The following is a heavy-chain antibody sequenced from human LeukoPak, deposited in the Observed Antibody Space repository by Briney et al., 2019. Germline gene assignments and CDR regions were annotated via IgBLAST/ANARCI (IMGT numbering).Heavy chain of an antibody. V-gene: IGHV4-61*02. CDR1: GGSISSGSYY. CDR2: IYTSGST. J-gene: IGHJ4*02. CDR3: ARGPGGSSSSDFDY. Sequence: PSQTLSLTCTVSGGSISSGSYYWSWIRQPAGKGLEWIGRIYTSGSTNYNPSLKSRVTISVDTSKNQFSLKLSSVTAADTAVYYCARGPGGSSSSDFDYWGQGTLVTVSS. D-gene: IGHD6-6*01.